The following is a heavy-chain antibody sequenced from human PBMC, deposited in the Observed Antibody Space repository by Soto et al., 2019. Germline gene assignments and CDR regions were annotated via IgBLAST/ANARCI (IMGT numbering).Heavy chain of an antibody. D-gene: IGHD4-17*01. J-gene: IGHJ5*02. CDR1: GFTFSSYA. CDR3: AKDAMPDYGENWFDP. Sequence: GGSLRLSCAASGFTFSSYAMSWVRQAPGKGLEWVSAISGSGGSTCYADSVKGRFTISRDNSKNTLYLQMNSLRAEDTAVYYCAKDAMPDYGENWFDPWGQGTLVTVSS. V-gene: IGHV3-23*01. CDR2: ISGSGGST.